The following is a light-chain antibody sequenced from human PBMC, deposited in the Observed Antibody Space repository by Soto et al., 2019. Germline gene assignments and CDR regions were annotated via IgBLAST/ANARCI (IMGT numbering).Light chain of an antibody. CDR3: QSADSSGTYYV. Sequence: SYELTQPPSVSVSPGQTARITCSGDALPKQYAYWYQQKSGQAPVLVIYQDSERPSGIPERFSGSSSGTTVTLTISGVQAEDEADYYCQSADSSGTYYVFGTGTKVTVL. CDR2: QDS. J-gene: IGLJ1*01. V-gene: IGLV3-25*02. CDR1: ALPKQY.